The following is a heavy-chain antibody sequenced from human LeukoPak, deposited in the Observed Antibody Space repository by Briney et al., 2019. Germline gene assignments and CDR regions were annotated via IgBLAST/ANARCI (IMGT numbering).Heavy chain of an antibody. D-gene: IGHD4-17*01. CDR1: GFNVSSNY. CDR3: ARTYGIYY. CDR2: IYRGGST. V-gene: IGHV3-66*01. Sequence: GGSLRLSCAVFGFNVSSNYMSWVRQAPGKGLEWVSVIYRGGSTYYADSVKGRFTISRDNSKNTLYLQMKSLRAEDTAVYYCARTYGIYYWGQGTLVTVSS. J-gene: IGHJ4*02.